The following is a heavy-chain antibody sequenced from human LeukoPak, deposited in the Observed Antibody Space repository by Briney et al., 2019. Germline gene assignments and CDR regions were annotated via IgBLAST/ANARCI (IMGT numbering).Heavy chain of an antibody. J-gene: IGHJ4*02. CDR3: ARGRYLTTGGGAAAGFLDY. V-gene: IGHV4-34*01. CDR2: INHSGST. Sequence: SETLSLTCAVYGGSFGGYYWSWIRQPPGKGLEWIGEINHSGSTNYNPSLKRRVTISVDTSQNQFSVRLSSVTAADTAVYYCARGRYLTTGGGAAAGFLDYWGQGTLVTVSS. D-gene: IGHD6-13*01. CDR1: GGSFGGYY.